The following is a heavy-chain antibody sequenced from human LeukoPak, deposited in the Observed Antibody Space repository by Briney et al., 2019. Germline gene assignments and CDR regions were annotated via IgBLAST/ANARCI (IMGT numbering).Heavy chain of an antibody. Sequence: ASVNVSCKASGYTFTGYYMHWVRQAPGQGLEWMGWINPNSGGTNYAQKFQGWVTMTRDTSISTAYMELSRLRSDDTAVYYCARDQTSTYYDFWSGYYPPSIWFDPWGQGTLVTVSS. CDR3: ARDQTSTYYDFWSGYYPPSIWFDP. V-gene: IGHV1-2*04. J-gene: IGHJ5*02. CDR2: INPNSGGT. CDR1: GYTFTGYY. D-gene: IGHD3-3*01.